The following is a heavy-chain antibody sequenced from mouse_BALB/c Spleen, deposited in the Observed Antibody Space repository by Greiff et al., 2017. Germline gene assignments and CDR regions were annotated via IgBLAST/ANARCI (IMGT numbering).Heavy chain of an antibody. J-gene: IGHJ4*01. Sequence: EVQLQQSGPELVKPGASVKISCKASGYSFTGYFMNWVMQSHGKSLEWIGRINPYNGDTFYNQKFKGKATLTVDKSSSTAHMELRSLASEDSAVYYCARDYYGSRRNAMDYWGQGTSVTVSS. V-gene: IGHV1-20*02. CDR3: ARDYYGSRRNAMDY. CDR2: INPYNGDT. CDR1: GYSFTGYF. D-gene: IGHD1-1*01.